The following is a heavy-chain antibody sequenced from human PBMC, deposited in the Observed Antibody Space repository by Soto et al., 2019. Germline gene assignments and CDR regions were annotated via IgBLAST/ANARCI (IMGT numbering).Heavy chain of an antibody. J-gene: IGHJ2*01. CDR2: ISGSASSI. D-gene: IGHD3-10*01. CDR3: TRGRPGGWYFDL. V-gene: IGHV3-48*03. Sequence: EVQLVESEGGLVQPGGSLRLSCAASGFNFRSYEMNWVRQAPGKGLEWVSYISGSASSIYYADSVKGRFTISRDNAKNSLYLQMNSLRAEDTAVYYCTRGRPGGWYFDLWGRGTLVTVS. CDR1: GFNFRSYE.